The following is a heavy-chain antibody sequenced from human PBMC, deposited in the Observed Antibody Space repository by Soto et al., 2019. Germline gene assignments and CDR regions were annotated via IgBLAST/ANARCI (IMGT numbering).Heavy chain of an antibody. J-gene: IGHJ5*02. CDR3: ARLYLSIAVAGSGVFDP. Sequence: PSETLSLTCTVSGGSISSYYWSWIRQPPGNGLEWIGYIYYSGSTNYNPSLKSRVTISVDTSKNQFSLKLSSVTAADTAVYYCARLYLSIAVAGSGVFDPWGQGTLVTVSS. CDR2: IYYSGST. D-gene: IGHD6-19*01. CDR1: GGSISSYY. V-gene: IGHV4-59*01.